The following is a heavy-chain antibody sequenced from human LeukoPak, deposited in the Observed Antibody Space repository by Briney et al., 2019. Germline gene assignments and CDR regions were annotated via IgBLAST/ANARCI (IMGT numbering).Heavy chain of an antibody. CDR3: ARVSVDSTGVLYFYYYMDV. CDR2: IRSKPYGGTT. J-gene: IGHJ6*03. CDR1: GFTFGDYG. V-gene: IGHV3-49*04. Sequence: GGSLRLSCTTSGFTFGDYGVSWVRQAPGKGLEWVGFIRSKPYGGTTDHAASVKGRFTISRDDFKSVASLQMNSLKTEDTAVYYCARVSVDSTGVLYFYYYMDVWGKGTTVTVSS. D-gene: IGHD3-3*01.